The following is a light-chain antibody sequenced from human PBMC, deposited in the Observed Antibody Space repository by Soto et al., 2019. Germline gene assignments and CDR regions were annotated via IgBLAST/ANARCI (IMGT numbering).Light chain of an antibody. CDR3: SSYAGNNNYV. V-gene: IGLV2-8*01. CDR1: SSDIGDYNY. J-gene: IGLJ1*01. CDR2: EVT. Sequence: QSVLTQPPSASGSPGQSVTFSCTGTSSDIGDYNYVSWYQQHPGKAPKLMIYEVTKRPSGVPDRFSGSKSGNTASLTVSGLQADEEADYYCSSYAGNNNYVFGTRTNVTGL.